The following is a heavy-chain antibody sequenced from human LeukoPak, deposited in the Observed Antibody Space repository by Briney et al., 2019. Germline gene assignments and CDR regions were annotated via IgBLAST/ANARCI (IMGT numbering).Heavy chain of an antibody. J-gene: IGHJ3*02. Sequence: GGSLRLSCAASGFTLSNAWMSWVRQAPGKGLEWVGRIKSKTDGGTTDYAAPVKGRFTISRDDSKNTLNLQMNSLRAEDTAVYYCARDPGDYASAFDIWGQGTMVTVSS. CDR1: GFTLSNAW. V-gene: IGHV3-15*01. CDR2: IKSKTDGGTT. CDR3: ARDPGDYASAFDI. D-gene: IGHD4-17*01.